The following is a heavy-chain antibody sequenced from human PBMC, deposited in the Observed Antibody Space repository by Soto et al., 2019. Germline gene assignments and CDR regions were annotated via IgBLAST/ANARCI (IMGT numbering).Heavy chain of an antibody. CDR3: ARGSPDFWSGYGYYYYGMDV. Sequence: SETLSLTCTVSGGSFTNYYWSWIRQPPGRGLEWIGYIYNTGSTNYNPSLKSRVTISVDTSKNQFSLKLSSVTAADTAVYYCARGSPDFWSGYGYYYYGMDVWGQGTTVTVSS. CDR2: IYNTGST. CDR1: GGSFTNYY. V-gene: IGHV4-59*01. D-gene: IGHD3-3*01. J-gene: IGHJ6*02.